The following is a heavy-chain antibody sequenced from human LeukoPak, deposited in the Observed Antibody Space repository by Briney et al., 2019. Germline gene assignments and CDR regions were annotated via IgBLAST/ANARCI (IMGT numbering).Heavy chain of an antibody. CDR2: FDPEDGET. CDR1: GYTLTELS. CDR3: ARVGYCSSTSCQNWFDP. V-gene: IGHV1-24*01. D-gene: IGHD2-2*01. Sequence: ASVKVSCKVSGYTLTELSMHWVRQAPGKGLEWMGGFDPEDGETIYAQKFQGRVTMTRDTSTSTVYMELSSLRSEDTAVYYCARVGYCSSTSCQNWFDPWGQGTLVTVSS. J-gene: IGHJ5*02.